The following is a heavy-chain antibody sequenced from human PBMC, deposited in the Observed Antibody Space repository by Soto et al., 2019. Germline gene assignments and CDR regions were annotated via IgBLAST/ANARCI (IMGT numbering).Heavy chain of an antibody. CDR3: AREIRIQLWLPLDDYYYGMDV. CDR2: IYYSGST. D-gene: IGHD5-18*01. J-gene: IGHJ6*02. Sequence: SETLSLTCTVSGGSISSGDYYWSWIRQPPGKGLEGIGYIYYSGSTYYNPSLKSRVTISVDTSKNQFSLKRSAVTAADTAVYYCAREIRIQLWLPLDDYYYGMDVCAQGTTVTVSS. CDR1: GGSISSGDYY. V-gene: IGHV4-30-4*01.